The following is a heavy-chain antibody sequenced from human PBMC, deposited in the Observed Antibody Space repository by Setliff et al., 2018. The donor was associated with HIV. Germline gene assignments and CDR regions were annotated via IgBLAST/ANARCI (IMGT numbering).Heavy chain of an antibody. Sequence: SETLSLACAVYGGSFSGYYWSWIRQPPGKGLEWIGEIIHTGSTNYNPSLKSRVTISVDTSKNQFSLRLTSVTAADTAVYYCTRDLTGFGSIFKYWGQGTLVTVSS. CDR2: IIHTGST. J-gene: IGHJ4*02. CDR3: TRDLTGFGSIFKY. CDR1: GGSFSGYY. V-gene: IGHV4-34*12. D-gene: IGHD2-21*01.